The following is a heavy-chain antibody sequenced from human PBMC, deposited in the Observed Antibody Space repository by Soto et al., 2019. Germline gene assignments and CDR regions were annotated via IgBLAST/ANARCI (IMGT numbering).Heavy chain of an antibody. D-gene: IGHD2-2*01. J-gene: IGHJ6*03. Sequence: PSETLSLTCTVSSGSISSSSYYWGWIRQPPGKGLEWIGSIYYSGSTYYNPSLKSRVTISVDTSKNQFSLKLSSVTAADTAVYYCARQGRYCSSTSCYPAHYHYYYMDVWGKGTTVTVSS. CDR2: IYYSGST. V-gene: IGHV4-39*01. CDR3: ARQGRYCSSTSCYPAHYHYYYMDV. CDR1: SGSISSSSYY.